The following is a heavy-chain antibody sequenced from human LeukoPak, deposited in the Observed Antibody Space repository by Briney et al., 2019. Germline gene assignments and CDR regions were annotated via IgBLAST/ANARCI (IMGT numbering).Heavy chain of an antibody. CDR2: ISGSGDST. J-gene: IGHJ4*02. CDR3: AKSFNCGGDCWSYFDY. D-gene: IGHD2-21*02. CDR1: GFTFSSYA. V-gene: IGHV3-23*01. Sequence: GGSLRLSCGASGFTFSSYAMSWVRQAPGKGLEWVSGISGSGDSTYYADSVKGRFTISRDNFKNTLYLQMNSLRAEDTALYYCAKSFNCGGDCWSYFDYWGQGTLVTVSS.